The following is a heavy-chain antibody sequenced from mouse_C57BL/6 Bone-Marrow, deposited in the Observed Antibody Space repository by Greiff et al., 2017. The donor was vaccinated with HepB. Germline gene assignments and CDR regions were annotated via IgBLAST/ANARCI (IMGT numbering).Heavy chain of an antibody. CDR3: ARDSPDYYGSSYWYFDV. CDR2: INYDGSST. D-gene: IGHD1-1*01. V-gene: IGHV5-16*01. CDR1: GFTFSDYY. J-gene: IGHJ1*03. Sequence: DVKLVESEGGLVQPGSSMKLSCTASGFTFSDYYMAWVRQVPEKGLEWVANINYDGSSTYYLDSLKSRFIISRDNAKNILYLQMSSLKSEDTATYYCARDSPDYYGSSYWYFDVWGTGTTVTVSS.